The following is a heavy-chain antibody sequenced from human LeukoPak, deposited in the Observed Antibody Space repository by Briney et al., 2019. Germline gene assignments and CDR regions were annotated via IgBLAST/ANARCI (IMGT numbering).Heavy chain of an antibody. J-gene: IGHJ4*02. V-gene: IGHV3-21*01. CDR3: ARDNGGDDYGDYNFDY. CDR1: GFTFSSYS. CDR2: ISSSSSYI. D-gene: IGHD4-17*01. Sequence: GGSLRLSCAASGFTFSSYSMNWVRQAPGKGLEWVSSISSSSSYIYYADSVKGRFTISRDNAKNSLYLQMNSLRVEDTAVYYCARDNGGDDYGDYNFDYWGQGTLVTVSS.